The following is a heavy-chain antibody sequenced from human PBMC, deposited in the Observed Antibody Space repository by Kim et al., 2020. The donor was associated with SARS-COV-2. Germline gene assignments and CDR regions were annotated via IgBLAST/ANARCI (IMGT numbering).Heavy chain of an antibody. Sequence: SRPIFYAGSVKGRFTISSDNAKNSLYLQMNSLRDEDTAVYYWAREAPFDPWGQGTLVTVSS. J-gene: IGHJ5*02. CDR3: AREAPFDP. V-gene: IGHV3-48*02. CDR2: SRPI.